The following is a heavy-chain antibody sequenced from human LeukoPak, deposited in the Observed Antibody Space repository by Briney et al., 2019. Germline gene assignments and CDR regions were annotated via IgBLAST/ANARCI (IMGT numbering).Heavy chain of an antibody. Sequence: QPGRSLRLSCAASGFNFGSYGMHWVRQAPGKGLERVAVISYDGSHEYYADSVKGRFTISRDSSRNTLYLQMDSLRPEDTAMYYCSKSAVAGTHYYYYDMDVWGQGTTVTVSS. J-gene: IGHJ6*02. CDR3: SKSAVAGTHYYYYDMDV. V-gene: IGHV3-30*18. CDR1: GFNFGSYG. CDR2: ISYDGSHE. D-gene: IGHD6-19*01.